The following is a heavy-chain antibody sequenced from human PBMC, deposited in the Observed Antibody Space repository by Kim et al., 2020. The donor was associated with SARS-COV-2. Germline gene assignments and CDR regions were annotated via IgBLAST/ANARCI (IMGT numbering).Heavy chain of an antibody. V-gene: IGHV4-34*01. J-gene: IGHJ6*02. Sequence: SETLSLTCAVYGGSFSGYYWSWIRQPPGKGLEWIGEINHSGSTNYNPSLKSRVTISVDTSKNQFSLKLSSVTAADTAVYYCARVNRSVLRYFDWLGPKHYYGMDVWGQGTTVTVSS. CDR1: GGSFSGYY. CDR3: ARVNRSVLRYFDWLGPKHYYGMDV. CDR2: INHSGST. D-gene: IGHD3-9*01.